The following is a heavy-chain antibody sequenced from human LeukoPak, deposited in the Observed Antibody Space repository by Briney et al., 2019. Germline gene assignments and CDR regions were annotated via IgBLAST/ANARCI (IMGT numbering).Heavy chain of an antibody. V-gene: IGHV4-39*01. Sequence: SETLSLTCTVSGGSISSSGYYWAWLRQPPGKGLEWMGSIYYSGITYYNPSLKSRVTISVDTSKNQFSLKLNYVTATDTAIYYCSRYWDASGWASFEYWDQGTLVTVSS. J-gene: IGHJ4*02. CDR1: GGSISSSGYY. D-gene: IGHD6-19*01. CDR2: IYYSGIT. CDR3: SRYWDASGWASFEY.